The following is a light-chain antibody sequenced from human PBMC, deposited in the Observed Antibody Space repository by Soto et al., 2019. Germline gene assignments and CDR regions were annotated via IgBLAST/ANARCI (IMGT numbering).Light chain of an antibody. CDR1: SSNIGAGYD. CDR2: GNS. Sequence: QSVLTQPPSVSGAPGQRVTISCTGSSSNIGAGYDVHWYQQLPGTAPKLLIYGNSNRPSGVPDRFSGSKSGTSASLATTGLQAEDEADYYCQSYDSSPSGYVVFGGGTKLTVL. CDR3: QSYDSSPSGYVV. J-gene: IGLJ2*01. V-gene: IGLV1-40*01.